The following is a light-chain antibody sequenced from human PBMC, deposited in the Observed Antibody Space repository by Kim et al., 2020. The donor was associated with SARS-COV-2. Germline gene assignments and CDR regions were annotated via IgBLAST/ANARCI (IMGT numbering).Light chain of an antibody. V-gene: IGKV3-20*01. CDR2: GAS. J-gene: IGKJ1*01. CDR1: QSVSSSQ. CDR3: HQYGRSPPWT. Sequence: EVVLTQSPGALSLSPGERATLSCGASQSVSSSQLAWYQQKPGQAPRLLIYGASNRATGIPDRFSGSGSGTDFTLTISRLEAEDFAVYYCHQYGRSPPWTFGQGTKVDIK.